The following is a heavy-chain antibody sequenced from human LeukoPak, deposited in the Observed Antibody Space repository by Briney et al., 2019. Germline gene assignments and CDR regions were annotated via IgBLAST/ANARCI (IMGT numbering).Heavy chain of an antibody. Sequence: PSQTLSLTCSVSGGAIGSVGYYWNWIRQHPGKGLEWIGYIYYSGSASYNPSLKSRVTISVDTSKNQCSLRLSSVTAADTAVYYCARGRFYGFSGDSWGQGSLVTVSS. CDR3: ARGRFYGFSGDS. V-gene: IGHV4-31*03. J-gene: IGHJ4*02. CDR1: GGAIGSVGYY. D-gene: IGHD3-10*01. CDR2: IYYSGSA.